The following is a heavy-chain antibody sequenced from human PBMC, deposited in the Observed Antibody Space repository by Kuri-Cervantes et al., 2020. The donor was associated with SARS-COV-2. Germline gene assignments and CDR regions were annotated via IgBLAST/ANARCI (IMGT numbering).Heavy chain of an antibody. V-gene: IGHV4-61*01. J-gene: IGHJ3*02. Sequence: SETLSLTCTVSGGSVSSGSYYWSWIRQPPGKGLGWIGYIYYSGSTNYNPSLKSRVTISVDTSKNQFSLKLSSVTAADTAVYYRARVPRFCTNGVCYAFDIWGQGTMVTVSS. CDR3: ARVPRFCTNGVCYAFDI. D-gene: IGHD2-8*01. CDR1: GGSVSSGSYY. CDR2: IYYSGST.